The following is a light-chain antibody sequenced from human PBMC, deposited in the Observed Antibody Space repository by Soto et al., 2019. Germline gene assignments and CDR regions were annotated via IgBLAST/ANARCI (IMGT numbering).Light chain of an antibody. CDR1: QDISSY. CDR2: DAS. J-gene: IGKJ4*01. Sequence: DIQMTQSPSSLSASVGDRVTITCQASQDISSYLNWYQQKPGKAPKLLIYDASNLETGGPSRFSGSGSGTDFTFTISSLQPEDIATYYCQPSVFGGGTKVEIK. V-gene: IGKV1-33*01. CDR3: QPSV.